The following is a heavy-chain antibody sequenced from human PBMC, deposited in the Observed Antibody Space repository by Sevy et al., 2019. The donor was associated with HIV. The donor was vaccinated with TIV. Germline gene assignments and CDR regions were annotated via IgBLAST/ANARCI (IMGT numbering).Heavy chain of an antibody. V-gene: IGHV3-53*01. Sequence: GGSLRLSCAASGFTVGSNYMSWVRQAPGKGLEWVSFIYSGVTTSYADSVKGRFTISRDNSKNTLYLQMNSLRAEDTAVYYCARVSVYYYDSSGYYTTGNAFDIWGQGTMVTVSS. CDR2: IYSGVTT. D-gene: IGHD3-22*01. J-gene: IGHJ3*02. CDR1: GFTVGSNY. CDR3: ARVSVYYYDSSGYYTTGNAFDI.